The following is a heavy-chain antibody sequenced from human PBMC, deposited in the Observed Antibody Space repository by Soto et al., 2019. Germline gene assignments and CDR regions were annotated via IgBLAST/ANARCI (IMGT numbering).Heavy chain of an antibody. CDR1: GVSISSGDYY. V-gene: IGHV4-30-4*01. Sequence: QVQLQESGPGLVKPSQTLSLTCPVSGVSISSGDYYWSWIRQPPGKGLEWIGYIYYSGSTYYNPSLKSRVTISVDTSRNPFTLKLSSVTAADTAVYCCARARVIVGATAVDYWGQGTLVTVSS. D-gene: IGHD1-26*01. CDR3: ARARVIVGATAVDY. J-gene: IGHJ4*02. CDR2: IYYSGST.